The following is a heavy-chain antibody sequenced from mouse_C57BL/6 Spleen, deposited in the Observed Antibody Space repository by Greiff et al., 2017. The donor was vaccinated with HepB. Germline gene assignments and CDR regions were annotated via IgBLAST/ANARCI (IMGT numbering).Heavy chain of an antibody. D-gene: IGHD2-4*01. CDR3: ARSRLRQDY. V-gene: IGHV1-22*01. CDR1: GYTFTDYN. J-gene: IGHJ2*01. Sequence: VQLKESGPELVKPGASVKMSCKASGYTFTDYNMHWVKQSHGKSLEWIGYINPNNGGTSYNQKFKGKATLTVNKSSSTAYMELRSLTSEDSAVYYCARSRLRQDYWGQGTTLTVSS. CDR2: INPNNGGT.